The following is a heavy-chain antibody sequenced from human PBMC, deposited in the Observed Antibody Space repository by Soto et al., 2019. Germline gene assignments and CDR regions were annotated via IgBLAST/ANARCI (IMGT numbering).Heavy chain of an antibody. CDR1: GYTFTSYD. V-gene: IGHV1-8*01. J-gene: IGHJ6*02. Sequence: ASVKVSCKASGYTFTSYDINWVRQATGQGLEWMGWMNPNSGNTGYAQKFQGRVTMTRSTSISTAYMELSSLRSEDTAVYYCARHYDFWGGSYYYYGMDVWGQGTTVTVSS. CDR3: ARHYDFWGGSYYYYGMDV. CDR2: MNPNSGNT. D-gene: IGHD3-3*01.